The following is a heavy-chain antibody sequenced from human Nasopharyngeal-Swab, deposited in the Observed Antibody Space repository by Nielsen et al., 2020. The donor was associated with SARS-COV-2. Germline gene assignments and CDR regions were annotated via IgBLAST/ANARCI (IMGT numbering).Heavy chain of an antibody. CDR2: MNPNSGNT. CDR1: GYTFTSYY. V-gene: IGHV1-8*02. CDR3: ARGRITIFGVVIRVYYYGMDV. D-gene: IGHD3-3*01. J-gene: IGHJ6*02. Sequence: ASVKVSCKASGYTFTSYYMHWVRQATGQGLEWMGWMNPNSGNTGYAQKFQGRVTMTRNTSISTAYMELSSLRSEDTAVYYCARGRITIFGVVIRVYYYGMDVWGQGTTVTVSS.